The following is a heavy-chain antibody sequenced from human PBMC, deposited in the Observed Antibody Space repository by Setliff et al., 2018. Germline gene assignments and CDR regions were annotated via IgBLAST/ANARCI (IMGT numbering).Heavy chain of an antibody. J-gene: IGHJ4*02. Sequence: ASVKVSCKASGFTFKTYSFSWIRQAPGQGLEWVGWISGYNSNTIYAQNFQGRVTMTTDASTNTAHMELRSLGSDDTAVYYCATFRGYTYGYDYWGREPWSPSPQ. CDR2: ISGYNSNT. V-gene: IGHV1-18*01. D-gene: IGHD5-18*01. CDR3: ATFRGYTYGYDY. CDR1: GFTFKTYS.